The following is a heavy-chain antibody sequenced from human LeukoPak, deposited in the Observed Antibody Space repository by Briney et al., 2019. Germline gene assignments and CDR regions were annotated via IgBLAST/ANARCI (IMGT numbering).Heavy chain of an antibody. Sequence: GGSLRLSCAASGFTVSSNYRSWVLQAPGKGLEWDSVIYSGGSTYYADSVKGRFTISRDNSRNTLYLQMNSLRAEDTAFFQAEAGIRYCSGGSCIDYWGQGTLVTVSS. CDR1: GFTVSSNY. D-gene: IGHD2-15*01. CDR3: EAGIRYCSGGSCIDY. J-gene: IGHJ4*02. CDR2: IYSGGST. V-gene: IGHV3-53*01.